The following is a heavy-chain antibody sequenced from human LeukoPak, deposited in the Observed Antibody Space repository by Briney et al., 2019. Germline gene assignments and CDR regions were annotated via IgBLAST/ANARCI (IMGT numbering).Heavy chain of an antibody. V-gene: IGHV4-61*02. J-gene: IGHJ4*02. Sequence: SQTLSLTCTVSGGSISSGSYYWSWIRQPAGKGLEWIGRIYTSGSTNYNPSLKSRVTISVDTSKNQFSLKLSSVTAADTAVYYCARDQAGGYYGSGSRFDYWGQGTLVTVSS. D-gene: IGHD3-10*01. CDR2: IYTSGST. CDR3: ARDQAGGYYGSGSRFDY. CDR1: GGSISSGSYY.